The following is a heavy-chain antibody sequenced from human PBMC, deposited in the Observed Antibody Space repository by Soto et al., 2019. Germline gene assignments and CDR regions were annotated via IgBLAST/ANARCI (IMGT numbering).Heavy chain of an antibody. J-gene: IGHJ4*02. CDR3: VRDIR. Sequence: EVQLVESGGGLVQPGGPLRLSCAASGFTFRSSWMYWVRQTPGKGPVWVSCINGDGSVIYYADSVKGRFTISRDNARDTLYLQMNSLTTEDSAVYYCVRDIRWGQGTLVSVSS. V-gene: IGHV3-74*01. CDR2: INGDGSVI. CDR1: GFTFRSSW.